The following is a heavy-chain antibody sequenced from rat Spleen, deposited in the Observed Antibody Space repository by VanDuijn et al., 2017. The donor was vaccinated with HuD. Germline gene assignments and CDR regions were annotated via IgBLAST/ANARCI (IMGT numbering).Heavy chain of an antibody. Sequence: EVQLVESGGGLVQPGRSLKLSCTASGFTFSNSGMAWVRQSPTKGLDWVASIANSGDTTYYRDSVKGRFTISRDNAKSTLFLQMNSLRSEDTAIYYCTRDGDIRTSYVMDVWGQGTSVTVSS. CDR1: GFTFSNSG. CDR2: IANSGDTT. V-gene: IGHV5-19*01. D-gene: IGHD1-5*01. J-gene: IGHJ4*01. CDR3: TRDGDIRTSYVMDV.